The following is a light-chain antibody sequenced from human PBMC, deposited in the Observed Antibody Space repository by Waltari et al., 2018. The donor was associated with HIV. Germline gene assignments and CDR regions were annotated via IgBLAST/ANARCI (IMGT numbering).Light chain of an antibody. CDR1: SSDVAGYNS. CDR2: DVS. J-gene: IGLJ1*01. V-gene: IGLV2-14*03. CDR3: KSKTSSSTPCV. Sequence: QSALTQPASVSGSPGQSITIPCTGTSSDVAGYNSVAWYQQHPGKAPKLTIYDVSNRPSGVPYRFSGSKSGNTASLTISVLQAEDEADYYCKSKTSSSTPCVFGTGTKVTVL.